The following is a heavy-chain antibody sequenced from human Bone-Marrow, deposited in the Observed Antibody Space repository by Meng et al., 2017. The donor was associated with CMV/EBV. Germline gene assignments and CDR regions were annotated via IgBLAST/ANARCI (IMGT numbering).Heavy chain of an antibody. V-gene: IGHV4-59*01. CDR1: DDSISSYY. CDR2: IYNSGST. CDR3: ARVLSGWLDP. J-gene: IGHJ5*02. Sequence: SETLSLTCSVSDDSISSYYWSWIRQPPGKGLVWIGDIYNSGSTNYNPSLQSRVIISVDTSKNQFSLKVRSVTAADTAVYYCARVLSGWLDPWGQGTLVTVSS.